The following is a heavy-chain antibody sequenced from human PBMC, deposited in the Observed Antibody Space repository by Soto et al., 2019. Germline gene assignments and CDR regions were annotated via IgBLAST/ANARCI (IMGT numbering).Heavy chain of an antibody. D-gene: IGHD1-26*01. CDR3: ARVGSGSYYDFNWFDP. CDR2: IYYSGST. Sequence: QVQLQESGPGLVKPPETLSLTCTFSGGSISAYYWSWIRQPPGKGLEWIGHIYYSGSTNYSPSLKSRVTISIDTSKRQFSLKLRSVTAADTAVYYCARVGSGSYYDFNWFDPWGQGKVVTVSS. CDR1: GGSISAYY. J-gene: IGHJ5*02. V-gene: IGHV4-59*01.